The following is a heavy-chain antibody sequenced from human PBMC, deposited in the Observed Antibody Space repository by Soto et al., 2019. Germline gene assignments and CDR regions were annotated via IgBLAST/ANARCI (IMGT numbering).Heavy chain of an antibody. D-gene: IGHD3-16*01. CDR1: GFTFTNYA. CDR2: ISNDGSNK. CDR3: ARDGQTTGSTPGWGSDY. V-gene: IGHV3-30-3*01. Sequence: QVQLVESGGGVVQPGRSLRLSCAASGFTFTNYAMHWVRQAPGKGPEWVAVISNDGSNKYYADSVKGRFTISRDNSKNTLYLQMNSRRADDTAVYYCARDGQTTGSTPGWGSDYWGQGTLVTVSS. J-gene: IGHJ4*02.